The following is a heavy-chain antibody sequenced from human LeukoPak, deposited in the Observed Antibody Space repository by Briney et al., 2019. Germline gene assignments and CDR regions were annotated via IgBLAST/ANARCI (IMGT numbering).Heavy chain of an antibody. V-gene: IGHV3-15*01. CDR1: GFTFSNAW. J-gene: IGHJ4*02. Sequence: GGSLRLSCAASGFTFSNAWMSWVRQAPGKGLEWVGRIKSKTDGWTTDYAAPVKGRFCISRDDSKNTLYLQMNSLKTEDTAVYYCTTDSPFDYWGQGTLVTVSS. CDR2: IKSKTDGWTT. CDR3: TTDSPFDY.